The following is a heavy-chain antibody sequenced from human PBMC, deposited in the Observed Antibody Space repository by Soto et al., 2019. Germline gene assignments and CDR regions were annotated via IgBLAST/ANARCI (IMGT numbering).Heavy chain of an antibody. V-gene: IGHV1-8*01. CDR2: MNPNSGNT. Sequence: GASVKVSCKASGYTFTSYDTNWVRQATGQGLEWMGWMNPNSGNTGYAQKFQGRVTMTRNTSISTAYMELSSLRSEDTAVYYCARERLNWGSYSGVNWFDPRGQGTLVTVSS. D-gene: IGHD1-26*01. J-gene: IGHJ5*02. CDR1: GYTFTSYD. CDR3: ARERLNWGSYSGVNWFDP.